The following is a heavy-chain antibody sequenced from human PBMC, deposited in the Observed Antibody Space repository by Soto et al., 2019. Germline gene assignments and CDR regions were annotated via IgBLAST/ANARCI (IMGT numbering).Heavy chain of an antibody. J-gene: IGHJ4*02. V-gene: IGHV3-30-3*01. CDR1: GFTFSSFS. D-gene: IGHD4-4*01. CDR2: ISYDDGDNK. Sequence: QVQLVESGGGVVPPGTSLRLSCAASGFTFSSFSMHWVRQAPGKGLGWVAVISYDDGDNKYYAYSVRVRFTISRDNPKNTLYLQMISLRPEDTAVYYCARTRVVSGTPDFDYWGQGTLVTVSS. CDR3: ARTRVVSGTPDFDY.